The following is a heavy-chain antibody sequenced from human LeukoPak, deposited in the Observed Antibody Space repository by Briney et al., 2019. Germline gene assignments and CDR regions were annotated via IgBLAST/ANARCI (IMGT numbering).Heavy chain of an antibody. J-gene: IGHJ4*02. V-gene: IGHV4-31*03. CDR1: GGSISSGGYY. CDR3: AILHPFDY. D-gene: IGHD4-11*01. Sequence: SETLSLTCTVSGGSISSGGYYWSWLRQHPGKGLEWIGYIHYSGSSFYNPSLKGRVTTSVDTSKNQSSLKLNSVTAADTAVYYCAILHPFDYWGQGTLVTVSS. CDR2: IHYSGSS.